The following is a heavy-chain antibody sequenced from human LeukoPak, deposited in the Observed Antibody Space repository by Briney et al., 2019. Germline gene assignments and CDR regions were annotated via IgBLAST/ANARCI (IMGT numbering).Heavy chain of an antibody. V-gene: IGHV4-59*01. CDR3: ARLIRDYDILTGYDNWFDP. D-gene: IGHD3-9*01. J-gene: IGHJ5*02. Sequence: ASETLSLTCTVSGGSISSYYWSWIRQPPGKGLEWIGYIYYSGSTNYNPSLKSRVTISVDTSKNQFSLKLSSVTAADTAVYYCARLIRDYDILTGYDNWFDPWGQGTLVTVSS. CDR2: IYYSGST. CDR1: GGSISSYY.